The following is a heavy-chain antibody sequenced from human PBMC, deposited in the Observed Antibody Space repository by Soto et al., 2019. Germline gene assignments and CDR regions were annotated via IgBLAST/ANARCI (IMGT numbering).Heavy chain of an antibody. CDR2: IYYSGST. D-gene: IGHD6-6*01. V-gene: IGHV4-39*07. CDR1: GGSISSSSYY. J-gene: IGHJ5*02. Sequence: SSEALSLTCTVSGGSISSSSYYWGWIRQPPGKGLEWIGSIYYSGSTYYNPSLNSRVTISVDTSKNQFSLKLSSVTAADTAVYYCAMSYCSYLFDWFAPCGQGTLVPVSS. CDR3: AMSYCSYLFDWFAP.